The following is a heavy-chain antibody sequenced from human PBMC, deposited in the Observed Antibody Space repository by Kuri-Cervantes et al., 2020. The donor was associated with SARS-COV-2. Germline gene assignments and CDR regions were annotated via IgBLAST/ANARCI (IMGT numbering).Heavy chain of an antibody. J-gene: IGHJ4*02. V-gene: IGHV4-59*11. CDR2: VYSSGST. D-gene: IGHD3-22*01. CDR1: GGSISSHY. Sequence: SETLSLTCTVSGGSISSHYCSWIRQPPGKGLEWIVYVYSSGSTNYSPSLKSRVTMSVNTSKNQYSLKLTAVTAAATAVYYCTRAGYDDSGYYYSFDFWGQGTMVTVSS. CDR3: TRAGYDDSGYYYSFDF.